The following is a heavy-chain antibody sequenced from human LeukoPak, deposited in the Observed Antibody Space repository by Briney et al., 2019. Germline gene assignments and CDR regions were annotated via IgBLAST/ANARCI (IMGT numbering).Heavy chain of an antibody. Sequence: SETLSLTCAVSGVSFNDYYWSWVRQTPGKGLEWIGEINHSGYTNDSPSLKSRVTLSIDTSRKQFSLNLRSVTAADSGIYYCTRMTTGHDYWGQGTLVTVSS. J-gene: IGHJ4*02. CDR3: TRMTTGHDY. CDR2: INHSGYT. D-gene: IGHD4-17*01. CDR1: GVSFNDYY. V-gene: IGHV4-34*01.